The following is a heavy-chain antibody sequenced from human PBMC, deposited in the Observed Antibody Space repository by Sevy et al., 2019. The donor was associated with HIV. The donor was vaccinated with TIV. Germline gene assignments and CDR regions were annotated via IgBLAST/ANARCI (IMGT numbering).Heavy chain of an antibody. D-gene: IGHD3-10*01. CDR1: GFTFSSYW. Sequence: GGSLRLSCAASGFTFSSYWMSWVRQAPGKGLEWVANIKQDGSEKYYVDSGKGRFTISRDNAKNSLYLQMNSLRAEDTAVSYCARVGRRDAFDIWGQGTMVTVSS. V-gene: IGHV3-7*03. J-gene: IGHJ3*02. CDR2: IKQDGSEK. CDR3: ARVGRRDAFDI.